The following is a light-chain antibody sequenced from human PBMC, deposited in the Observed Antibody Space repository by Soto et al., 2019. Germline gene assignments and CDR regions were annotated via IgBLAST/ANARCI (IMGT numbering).Light chain of an antibody. CDR3: MQGTDWPWT. J-gene: IGKJ1*01. CDR1: QSLVYSDGNTY. CDR2: EVS. V-gene: IGKV2-30*01. Sequence: DIVLTQSPLSLPVTLGQPASIACRCSQSLVYSDGNTYLNWFQQRPGQSPRRLIYEVSNRDSGVPDRFSGCGSGTDFTLKISRVEAEDVGVYYCMQGTDWPWTCGQGTKVDIK.